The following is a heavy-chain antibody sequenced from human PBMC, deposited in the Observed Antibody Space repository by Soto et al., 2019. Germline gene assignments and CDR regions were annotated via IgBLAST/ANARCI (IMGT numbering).Heavy chain of an antibody. CDR1: GYSFTNYG. CDR3: ARDRGVAPPVAGNTHYYYYMDV. CDR2: ISAYNGNT. V-gene: IGHV1-18*01. D-gene: IGHD6-19*01. Sequence: QGQLVQSGVEVKKPGASVKVSCKASGYSFTNYGITWVRQAPGQGFEWMGWISAYNGNTNYAQKFQGRVTMTTDASTSTAYLGLRSLRSDATAVYYCARDRGVAPPVAGNTHYYYYMDVWGKGTTVTVSS. J-gene: IGHJ6*03.